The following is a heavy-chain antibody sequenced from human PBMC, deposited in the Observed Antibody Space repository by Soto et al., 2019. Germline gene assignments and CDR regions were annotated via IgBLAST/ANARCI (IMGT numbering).Heavy chain of an antibody. V-gene: IGHV5-10-1*01. CDR1: GYSFAGYW. D-gene: IGHD3-22*01. CDR3: ARQIYDSDTGPNCQYYFDS. CDR2: IDPSDSQT. Sequence: GESLKISCKGSGYSFAGYWITWVRQKPGKGLEWMGRIDPSDSQTYYSPSFRGHVTISVTKSITTVFLQWSSLRASDTAMYYCARQIYDSDTGPNCQYYFDSWGQGTPVAVSA. J-gene: IGHJ4*02.